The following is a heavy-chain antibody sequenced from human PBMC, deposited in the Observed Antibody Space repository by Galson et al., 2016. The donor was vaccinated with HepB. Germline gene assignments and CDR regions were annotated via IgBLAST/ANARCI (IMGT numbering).Heavy chain of an antibody. CDR3: ARGLIALQRNFFDY. CDR2: TYYRSKWFN. CDR1: GDSVSSNSVV. J-gene: IGHJ4*02. V-gene: IGHV6-1*01. Sequence: CAISGDSVSSNSVVWNWIRQSPSRGLEWLGRTYYRSKWFNEYADSVKSRITINADTSMNHFCLLLNSVTPEDTAVYYCARGLIALQRNFFDYWGQGTLVTVSS. D-gene: IGHD3-16*02.